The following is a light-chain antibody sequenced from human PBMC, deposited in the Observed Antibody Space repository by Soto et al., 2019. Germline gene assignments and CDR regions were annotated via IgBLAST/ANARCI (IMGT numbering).Light chain of an antibody. CDR1: QIIYINS. CDR3: QQYGAPPLT. V-gene: IGKV3-20*01. CDR2: GGS. J-gene: IGKJ3*01. Sequence: EIVLTQSPDTLSLSPGERATLSCRASQIIYINSLAWYQQRPGQAPRLVIYGGSTRATAVPDRFSGSGSGTDFALTISRLEPEDFAVYYCQQYGAPPLTFGPGTKVD.